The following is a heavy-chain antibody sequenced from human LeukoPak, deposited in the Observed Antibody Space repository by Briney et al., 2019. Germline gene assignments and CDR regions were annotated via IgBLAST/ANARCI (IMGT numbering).Heavy chain of an antibody. CDR2: IKHDGSEK. Sequence: GGSLRLSCAASGCTFSNYWMSWVRQALGKGLEWVANIKHDGSEKYYVTSVKDRFTLSKDNAKTSLYLQTTSLRGEDTAVYYCARDGVLMVRGVRVLDYYHYYMDVWGKGTTVTISS. CDR3: ARDGVLMVRGVRVLDYYHYYMDV. V-gene: IGHV3-7*01. J-gene: IGHJ6*03. CDR1: GCTFSNYW. D-gene: IGHD3-10*01.